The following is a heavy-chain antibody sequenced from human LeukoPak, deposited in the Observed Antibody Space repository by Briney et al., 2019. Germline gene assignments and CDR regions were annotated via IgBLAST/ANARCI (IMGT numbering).Heavy chain of an antibody. V-gene: IGHV3-23*01. CDR3: AKRAGVPYYYGSGSPEAPIDY. CDR2: ISGRGGST. Sequence: PGGSLRLSCAASGFTFSNYAMSWVRQAPGKGLEWVSAISGRGGSTYYADSVKGHFTISRDNSRNTLYLQMNSLRAEDTAVYYCAKRAGVPYYYGSGSPEAPIDYWGQRALVTVSS. CDR1: GFTFSNYA. J-gene: IGHJ4*02. D-gene: IGHD3-10*01.